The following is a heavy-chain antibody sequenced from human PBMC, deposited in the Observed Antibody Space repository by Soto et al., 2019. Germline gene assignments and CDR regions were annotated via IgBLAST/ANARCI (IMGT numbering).Heavy chain of an antibody. J-gene: IGHJ4*02. Sequence: SETLSLTCTVSGGSISSGGYYWSWIRQHPGKGLEWIGYIYYSGSTYYNPSLKSRVTISVDTSKNQFSLKLSSVTAADTAVCYCASARVGATKLFDYWGQGTLVTVSS. CDR2: IYYSGST. D-gene: IGHD1-26*01. CDR1: GGSISSGGYY. V-gene: IGHV4-31*03. CDR3: ASARVGATKLFDY.